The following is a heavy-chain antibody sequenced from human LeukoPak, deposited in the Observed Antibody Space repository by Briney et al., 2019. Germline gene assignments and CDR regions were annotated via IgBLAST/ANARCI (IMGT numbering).Heavy chain of an antibody. CDR2: INPNSGGT. D-gene: IGHD6-19*01. CDR3: ARVRSRAVAGTVGSFQH. Sequence: ASVKVSCKASGYTFTDYYMHWVRQAPGQGLEWMGWINPNSGGTNYAQKFQGRVTMTRDTSISTAYMELSRLRSDDTAVYYCARVRSRAVAGTVGSFQHWGQGTLVTVSS. CDR1: GYTFTDYY. J-gene: IGHJ1*01. V-gene: IGHV1-2*02.